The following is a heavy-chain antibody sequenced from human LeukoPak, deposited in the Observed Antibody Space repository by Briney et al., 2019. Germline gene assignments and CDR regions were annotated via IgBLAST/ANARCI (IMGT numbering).Heavy chain of an antibody. CDR2: IYSGGST. Sequence: GGSLRLSCAASGFTVSSNYMSWVRQAPGKGLEWVSVIYSGGSTYYADSVKGRFTISRDNSKNTLYLQMNSLRAEDTAVYYCARDQGGSFEGYFDYRGQGTLVTVSS. J-gene: IGHJ4*02. CDR1: GFTVSSNY. CDR3: ARDQGGSFEGYFDY. V-gene: IGHV3-66*01. D-gene: IGHD1-26*01.